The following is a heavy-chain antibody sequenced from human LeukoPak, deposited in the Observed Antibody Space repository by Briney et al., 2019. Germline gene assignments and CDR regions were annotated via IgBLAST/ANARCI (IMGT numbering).Heavy chain of an antibody. V-gene: IGHV1-18*01. CDR2: INTYNGNT. J-gene: IGHJ4*02. D-gene: IGHD3-3*01. Sequence: VASVKVSCKTSGYTFTTYAISWVRPAPGQGFEWMGWINTYNGNTNFAQKFQDRVTMTTDTSTSTAYLELRSLRSDDTAVYYCARDAIQGRLTSDYWGQGTLVTVSS. CDR1: GYTFTTYA. CDR3: ARDAIQGRLTSDY.